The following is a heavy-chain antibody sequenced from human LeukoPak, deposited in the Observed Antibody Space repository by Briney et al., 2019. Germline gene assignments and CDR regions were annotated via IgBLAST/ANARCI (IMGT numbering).Heavy chain of an antibody. CDR3: AKRVYDILAGYLDP. CDR1: GFTFSSYA. J-gene: IGHJ5*02. D-gene: IGHD3-9*01. Sequence: GGSLRLSCAASGFTFSSYAMSWVRQAPGKGLEWVSAISGSGGSTYYADSVKGRFTISRDNSKNTLYLQMNSLRAEDTAVYYWAKRVYDILAGYLDPLGQGTLVTVSS. V-gene: IGHV3-23*01. CDR2: ISGSGGST.